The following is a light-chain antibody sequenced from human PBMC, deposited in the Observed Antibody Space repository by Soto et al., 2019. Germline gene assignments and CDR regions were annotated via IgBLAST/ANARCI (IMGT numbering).Light chain of an antibody. CDR2: KTD. CDR3: ASWDDSLNIWV. Sequence: QSVLPQPPSASGNPGQRVTISCSGSSANLARNSVNCYQQFTGTAPKLLIHKTDQRPSGVPDRFSGSKSGTSASLAITGLQSEDEGYYYCASWDDSLNIWVFGGGTKLTV. J-gene: IGLJ3*02. V-gene: IGLV1-44*01. CDR1: SANLARNS.